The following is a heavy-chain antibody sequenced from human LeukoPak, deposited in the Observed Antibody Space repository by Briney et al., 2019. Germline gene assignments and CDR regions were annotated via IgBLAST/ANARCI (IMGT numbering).Heavy chain of an antibody. CDR1: GFTFSSYS. J-gene: IGHJ3*02. CDR3: ARAPRRGITMMVASRGDAFDI. CDR2: ISSSSSYI. D-gene: IGHD3-22*01. V-gene: IGHV3-21*01. Sequence: GGSLRLSCAASGFTFSSYSMNWVRQAPGKGLEWVSSISSSSSYIYYADSVKGRFTISRDNAKNSLYLQMNSLRAEDTAVYYCARAPRRGITMMVASRGDAFDIWGQGTMVTVSS.